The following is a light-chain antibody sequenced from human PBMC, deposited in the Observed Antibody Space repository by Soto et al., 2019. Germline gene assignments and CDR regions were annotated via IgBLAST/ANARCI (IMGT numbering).Light chain of an antibody. CDR3: QSYDSSLSAWV. Sequence: QPVLTQPPSVSGAPGQRVTISCTGSSSNIGAGYDVHWYQQLPGTAPKLLIYGNSNRPSGVPDRFSGSKSGTSAFLAITGLQAEDEADYYCQSYDSSLSAWVFGGGTKVTVL. V-gene: IGLV1-40*01. J-gene: IGLJ3*02. CDR2: GNS. CDR1: SSNIGAGYD.